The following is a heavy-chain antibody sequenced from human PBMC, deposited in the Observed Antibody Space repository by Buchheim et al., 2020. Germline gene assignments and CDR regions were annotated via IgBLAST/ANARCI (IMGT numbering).Heavy chain of an antibody. J-gene: IGHJ6*02. CDR1: GFTFSSYW. V-gene: IGHV3-74*01. CDR3: ARDRYCTSTSCLPFPVV. Sequence: EVQLVESGGGLVQPGGSLRLSCAASGFTFSSYWMHWVRQAPGKGLVWVSRINSDGSSTSYADSVKGRFTISRDNSENTLYLQMSSLRVEDTAAYHCARDRYCTSTSCLPFPVVWGQGTT. D-gene: IGHD2-2*01. CDR2: INSDGSST.